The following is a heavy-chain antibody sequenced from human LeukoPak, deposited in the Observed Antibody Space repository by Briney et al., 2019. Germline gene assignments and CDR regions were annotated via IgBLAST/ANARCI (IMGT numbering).Heavy chain of an antibody. J-gene: IGHJ4*02. Sequence: EPGGSLRLSCAASGFTFSSFAMSRVRQAPGKGLEWVSAISGGGGSTYYADSVKGRFTISRDNSKNTLFLQMNSLKVDDTAVYYCAKARAYSISSVCDYWGQGTLVTVSS. CDR3: AKARAYSISSVCDY. V-gene: IGHV3-23*01. D-gene: IGHD6-6*01. CDR2: ISGGGGST. CDR1: GFTFSSFA.